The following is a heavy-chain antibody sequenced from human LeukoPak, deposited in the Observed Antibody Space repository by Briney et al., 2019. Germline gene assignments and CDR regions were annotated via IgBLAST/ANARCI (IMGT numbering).Heavy chain of an antibody. CDR3: ARRRGSGCDY. CDR2: IYYSGST. J-gene: IGHJ4*02. CDR1: GGSISSSSYH. Sequence: SETLSLTCTVSGGSISSSSYHWGWIRQPPGKGLEWIGSIYYSGSTYYNPSLKSRVTISVDTSKNQFSLKLSSVTAADTAVYYCARRRGSGCDYWGQGTLVTVSS. V-gene: IGHV4-39*01. D-gene: IGHD6-19*01.